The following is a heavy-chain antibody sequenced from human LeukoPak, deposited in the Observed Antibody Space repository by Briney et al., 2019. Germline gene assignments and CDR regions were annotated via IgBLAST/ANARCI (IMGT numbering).Heavy chain of an antibody. CDR3: AKEMATIRAFDF. J-gene: IGHJ3*01. Sequence: PGGSLRLSCADSGFTFSTYAKSWVRQTPGKGGECVSVISGSGSSTYYADSVKGRFTISRDNSKNTLYLQMNSLRAEDTAVYYCAKEMATIRAFDFWGQGTMVTVSS. CDR2: ISGSGSST. D-gene: IGHD5-24*01. CDR1: GFTFSTYA. V-gene: IGHV3-23*01.